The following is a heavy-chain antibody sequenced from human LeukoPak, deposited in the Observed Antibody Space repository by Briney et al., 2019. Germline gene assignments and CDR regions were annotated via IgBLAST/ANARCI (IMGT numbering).Heavy chain of an antibody. D-gene: IGHD5-12*01. CDR2: TRYDGSNK. CDR1: GFTFSSYG. Sequence: PGGSLRLSCAASGFTFSSYGMHWVRQAPGKGLEWVAFTRYDGSNKYYADSVMGRFTISRDNSKNTLYLQMKSLRAEDTAVYYCAKGGGYEAQYYYYYLDVWGKGTTVTVSS. V-gene: IGHV3-30*02. J-gene: IGHJ6*03. CDR3: AKGGGYEAQYYYYYLDV.